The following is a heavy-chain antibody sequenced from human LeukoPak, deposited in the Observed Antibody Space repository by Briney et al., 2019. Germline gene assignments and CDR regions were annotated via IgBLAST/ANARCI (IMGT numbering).Heavy chain of an antibody. CDR2: IYYSGST. Sequence: SETLSLTCAVYGGSFSGYYWSWIRQPPGKGLEWIGSIYYSGSTYYNPSLKSRVTISVDTSKNQFSLKLSSVTAADTAVYYCARPGTAMGFDYWGQGTLVTVSS. CDR1: GGSFSGYY. J-gene: IGHJ4*02. D-gene: IGHD5-18*01. CDR3: ARPGTAMGFDY. V-gene: IGHV4-34*01.